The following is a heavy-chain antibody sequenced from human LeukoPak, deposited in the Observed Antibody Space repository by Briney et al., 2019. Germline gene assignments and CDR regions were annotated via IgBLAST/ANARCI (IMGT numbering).Heavy chain of an antibody. CDR2: IYYSGST. J-gene: IGHJ4*02. V-gene: IGHV4-59*01. CDR3: ARSDGYSLDY. D-gene: IGHD5-24*01. CDR1: GGSISSYY. Sequence: SETLSLTCTDSGGSISSYYWSWIRQPPGKGLEWIGYIYYSGSTNYNPSLKSRVTISVDTSKNQFSLKLSSVTAADTAVYYCARSDGYSLDYWGQGTLVTVSS.